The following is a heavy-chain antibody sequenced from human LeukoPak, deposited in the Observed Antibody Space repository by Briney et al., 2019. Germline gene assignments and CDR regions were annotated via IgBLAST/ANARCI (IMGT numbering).Heavy chain of an antibody. CDR3: TRITIHGNSDY. CDR2: MYYTGRT. Sequence: PSETLSLTCTVSGDSMSYYYWSWLRQTPGKGLEWLGYMYYTGRTNYNPSLKSRVTFSLDMSKNQFSLKLDSVTAADTAMYYCTRITIHGNSDYWGQGTLVTVSS. J-gene: IGHJ4*02. V-gene: IGHV4-59*01. CDR1: GDSMSYYY. D-gene: IGHD5-24*01.